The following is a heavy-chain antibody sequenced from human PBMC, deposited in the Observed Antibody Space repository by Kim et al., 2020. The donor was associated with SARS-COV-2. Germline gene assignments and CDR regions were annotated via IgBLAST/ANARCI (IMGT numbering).Heavy chain of an antibody. J-gene: IGHJ4*02. D-gene: IGHD3-3*01. V-gene: IGHV6-1*01. CDR3: ARAPGRFLEWLPSLDY. Sequence: SQTLSLTCAISGDSVSSNSAAWNWIRQSPSRGLEWLGRTYYRSKWYNDYAVSVKSRITINPDTSKNQFSLQLNSVTPEDTAVYYCARAPGRFLEWLPSLDYWGQGTLVTVSS. CDR2: TYYRSKWYN. CDR1: GDSVSSNSAA.